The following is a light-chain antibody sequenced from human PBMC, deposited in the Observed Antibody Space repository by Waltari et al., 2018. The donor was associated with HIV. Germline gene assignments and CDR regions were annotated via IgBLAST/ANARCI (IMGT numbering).Light chain of an antibody. CDR3: CSYAGSSTS. Sequence: QSALTQPASVSGSPRQSITISCTGTSSDVGSYNLVSWYQQHPGKAPKRMIYEGSKRPSGVSNRFSGSKAGNTASLTISGLRAEDEADYYCCSYAGSSTSFGGGTKLTVL. CDR1: SSDVGSYNL. CDR2: EGS. J-gene: IGLJ2*01. V-gene: IGLV2-23*01.